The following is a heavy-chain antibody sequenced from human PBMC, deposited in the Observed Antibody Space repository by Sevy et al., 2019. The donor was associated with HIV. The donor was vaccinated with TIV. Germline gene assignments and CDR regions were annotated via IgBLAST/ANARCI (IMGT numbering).Heavy chain of an antibody. CDR2: LSFGCGEI. CDR3: AREGCTKPHDY. CDR1: GFTFSKYS. Sequence: GGSLRLSCAVSGFTFSKYSMSWVRQPPGKGLEWVSTLSFGCGEINYADSVKGRFTISRDNSKSSVYLQMNNPRAEDTAVYYCAREGCTKPHDYWGQGTLVTVSS. J-gene: IGHJ4*02. D-gene: IGHD2-8*01. V-gene: IGHV3-23*01.